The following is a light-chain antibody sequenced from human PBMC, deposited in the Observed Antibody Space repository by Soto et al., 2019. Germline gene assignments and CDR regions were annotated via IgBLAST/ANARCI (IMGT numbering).Light chain of an antibody. CDR1: QSVSTSY. CDR3: QQYGSSPTT. V-gene: IGKV3-20*01. Sequence: VLTQSPGTLSLSPGETATLSCRASQSVSTSYLAWYQQKPGQAPRLLIFGASSTATGIPDRFIGSGSGTAFPLTISRLEPEDFAVYYCQQYGSSPTTFGQGTKVDIK. CDR2: GAS. J-gene: IGKJ1*01.